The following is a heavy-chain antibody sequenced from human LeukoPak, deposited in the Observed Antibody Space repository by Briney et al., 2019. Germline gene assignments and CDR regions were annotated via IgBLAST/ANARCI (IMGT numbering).Heavy chain of an antibody. Sequence: GGSLRLSCAASGFTISSYAMHWVRQAPGKGLEWVAVISYDGSNKYYADSVKGRFTISRDNSKNTLYLQMNSLRAEDTAVYYCARDRGMGSGSYYGWFDPWGQGTLVTVSS. CDR1: GFTISSYA. CDR2: ISYDGSNK. D-gene: IGHD3-10*01. V-gene: IGHV3-30*04. CDR3: ARDRGMGSGSYYGWFDP. J-gene: IGHJ5*02.